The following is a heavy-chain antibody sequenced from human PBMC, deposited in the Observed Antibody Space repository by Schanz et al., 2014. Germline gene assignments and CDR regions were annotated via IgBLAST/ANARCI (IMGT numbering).Heavy chain of an antibody. Sequence: VQLVESGGGVVQPGRSLRLSCAAYGFTLSSYAMHWVRQAPGKGLEWVANIKQDGSEKYYVDAVKGRFTISRDNSKNTLYLHMNTLRSEDTAVYYCARPRFDYGEVDYWGQGTLVTVSS. CDR3: ARPRFDYGEVDY. V-gene: IGHV3-7*01. J-gene: IGHJ4*02. CDR2: IKQDGSEK. CDR1: GFTLSSYA. D-gene: IGHD4-17*01.